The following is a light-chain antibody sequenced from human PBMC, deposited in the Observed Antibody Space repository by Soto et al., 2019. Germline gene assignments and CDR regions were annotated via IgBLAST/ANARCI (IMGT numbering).Light chain of an antibody. V-gene: IGKV3-20*01. CDR1: QSVSSSY. CDR3: QQYGRSPWT. J-gene: IGKJ1*01. CDR2: GAS. Sequence: EMVLTQSPGTLSLSPGERATLSCRASQSVSSSYLAWYQQRPGQAPRLLIYGASSRATGIPDRFSGSGSGTDFTLTISRLEPEDFAVYYCQQYGRSPWTFGQGNKVEIK.